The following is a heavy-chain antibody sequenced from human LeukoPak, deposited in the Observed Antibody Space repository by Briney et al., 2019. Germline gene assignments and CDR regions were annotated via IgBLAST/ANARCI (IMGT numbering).Heavy chain of an antibody. CDR3: ARDQDIVVVPAAIDY. D-gene: IGHD2-2*01. J-gene: IGHJ4*02. CDR2: FDPEDGET. V-gene: IGHV1-24*01. CDR1: GYTLTELS. Sequence: GASVKVSCKVSGYTLTELSMHWVRQAPGKGLEWMGGFDPEDGETIYAQKFQGRVTMTEDTSTDTAYMELSRLRSDDTAVYYCARDQDIVVVPAAIDYWGQGTLVTVSS.